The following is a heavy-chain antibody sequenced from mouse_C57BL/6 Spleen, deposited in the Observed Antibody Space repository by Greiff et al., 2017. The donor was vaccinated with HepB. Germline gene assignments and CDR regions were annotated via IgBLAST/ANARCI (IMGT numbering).Heavy chain of an antibody. CDR2: INPSTGGT. V-gene: IGHV1-42*01. CDR3: ARTGRGGY. CDR1: GYSFTGYY. J-gene: IGHJ2*01. D-gene: IGHD4-1*01. Sequence: EVQLQQSGPELVKPGASVKISCKASGYSFTGYYMNWVKQSPEKSLEWIGEINPSTGGTTYNQKFKAKATLTVDKSSSTAYMQLKSLTSEDSAVYYCARTGRGGYWGQGTTLTVSS.